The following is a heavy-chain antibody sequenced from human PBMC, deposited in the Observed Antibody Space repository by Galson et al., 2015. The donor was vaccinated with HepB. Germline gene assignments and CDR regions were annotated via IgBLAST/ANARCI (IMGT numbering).Heavy chain of an antibody. CDR3: ARGWTPGDAFDI. CDR2: IYYSGST. J-gene: IGHJ3*02. D-gene: IGHD3/OR15-3a*01. V-gene: IGHV4-59*01. Sequence: LSLTCTVSGGSISSYYWSWIRQPPGKGLEWIGYIYYSGSTNYNPSLKSRVTISVDTSKNQFSLKLSSVTAADTAVYYCARGWTPGDAFDIWGQGTMVTVSS. CDR1: GGSISSYY.